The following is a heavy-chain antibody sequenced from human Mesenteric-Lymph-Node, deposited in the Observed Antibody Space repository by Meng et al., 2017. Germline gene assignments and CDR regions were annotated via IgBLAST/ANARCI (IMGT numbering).Heavy chain of an antibody. Sequence: QVQLGESGRWVKKPVASVKVACKSSGYSFTTYAMHWVRQAPGQGPEWMGWINPYTGGTRYSQKFQGRVTMTRDTSISTGYMELRSLRSDDTAVYYCARVEVGITSGDYWGQGTLVTVSS. CDR3: ARVEVGITSGDY. D-gene: IGHD1-26*01. J-gene: IGHJ4*02. CDR2: INPYTGGT. V-gene: IGHV1-2*02. CDR1: GYSFTTYA.